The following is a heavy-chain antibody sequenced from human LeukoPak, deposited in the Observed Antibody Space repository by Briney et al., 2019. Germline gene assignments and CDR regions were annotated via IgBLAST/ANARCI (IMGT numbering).Heavy chain of an antibody. Sequence: PSETLSLTCTVSGGSISSYYWSWLRQPPGKGLEWIGSIYSSESTTYTPSLEGRVTVSADTSKNQFSLKLSSVTAADTAVYYCARRGSGTYYVWFDPWGQGTLVTVSS. CDR3: ARRGSGTYYVWFDP. V-gene: IGHV4-4*09. CDR1: GGSISSYY. CDR2: IYSSEST. D-gene: IGHD3-10*01. J-gene: IGHJ5*02.